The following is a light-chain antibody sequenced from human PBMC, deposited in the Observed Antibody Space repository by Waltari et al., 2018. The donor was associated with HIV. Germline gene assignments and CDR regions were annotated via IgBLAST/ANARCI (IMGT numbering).Light chain of an antibody. CDR1: SSNIGSNT. Sequence: QSVLNQSPSASGTPGQRVTISCSGSSSNIGSNTVTWYQQFPGTAPKLLIYSYGQRPSGVPERVSGSKSATSASLAISGLRSEDEADYYCATWDDSLNAWVVGGGTKLTVL. CDR3: ATWDDSLNAWV. V-gene: IGLV1-44*01. J-gene: IGLJ3*02. CDR2: SYG.